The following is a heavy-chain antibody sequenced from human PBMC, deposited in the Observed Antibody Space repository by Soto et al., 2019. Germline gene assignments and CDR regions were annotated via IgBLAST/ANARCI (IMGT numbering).Heavy chain of an antibody. Sequence: QITLKESGPTLVKPTRTLTLTCTLSGFSLSTSGVSVGWISQPPGKALEWLALIYWDDDKRYNPSLMDRLTITNDTSKNQVVLIMTNMDPVDTATYYCAHRVVGEDAFDIWGQGTLVTVSS. CDR1: GFSLSTSGVS. CDR3: AHRVVGEDAFDI. J-gene: IGHJ3*02. V-gene: IGHV2-5*02. CDR2: IYWDDDK.